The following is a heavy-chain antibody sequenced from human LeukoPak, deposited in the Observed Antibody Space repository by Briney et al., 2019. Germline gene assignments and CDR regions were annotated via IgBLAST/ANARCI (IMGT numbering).Heavy chain of an antibody. CDR1: GGSISSSSYY. V-gene: IGHV4-39*01. Sequence: ASETLSLTCTVSGGSISSSSYYWGWNRQPPGKGLEWIGSIYYSGSTYYNPSLKSRVTISVDTSKNQFSLKLSSVTAADTAVYYCARHYKLVNRLDPWGQGTLVTVSS. CDR2: IYYSGST. D-gene: IGHD1-1*01. CDR3: ARHYKLVNRLDP. J-gene: IGHJ5*02.